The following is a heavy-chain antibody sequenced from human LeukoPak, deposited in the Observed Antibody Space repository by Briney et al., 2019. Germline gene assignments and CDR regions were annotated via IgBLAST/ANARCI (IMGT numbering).Heavy chain of an antibody. D-gene: IGHD2-2*01. CDR3: ARAPGVPAAPDVREYYMDV. Sequence: GGSLRLSCADSGFTFSSYSMNWVRQVPGKGLEWVSYISSSSSTIYYADSVKGRFTISRDNAKNSLYLQMNSLRAEDTAVYYCARAPGVPAAPDVREYYMDVWGKGTTVTVSS. J-gene: IGHJ6*03. V-gene: IGHV3-48*01. CDR2: ISSSSSTI. CDR1: GFTFSSYS.